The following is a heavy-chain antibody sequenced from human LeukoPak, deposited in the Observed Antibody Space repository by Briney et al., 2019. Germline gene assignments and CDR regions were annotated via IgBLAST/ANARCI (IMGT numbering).Heavy chain of an antibody. J-gene: IGHJ5*02. CDR3: AASYYDFWSGYYSRMGNWFDP. D-gene: IGHD3-3*01. Sequence: SETLSLTCTVSGGSISSYYWSWIRQPPGKGLEWIGYIYYSGSTNYNPSLKSRVTISVDTSKNQFSLKLSSVTAADTAVYYCAASYYDFWSGYYSRMGNWFDPWGQGTLVTVSS. V-gene: IGHV4-59*01. CDR1: GGSISSYY. CDR2: IYYSGST.